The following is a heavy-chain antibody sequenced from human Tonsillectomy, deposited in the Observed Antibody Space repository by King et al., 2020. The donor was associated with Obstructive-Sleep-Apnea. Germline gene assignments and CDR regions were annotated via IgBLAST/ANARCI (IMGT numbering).Heavy chain of an antibody. CDR3: ARASRWAVTTYCFDY. V-gene: IGHV4-59*01. D-gene: IGHD4-17*01. Sequence: QLQESGPGLVKPSETLSLTCTVSGGSISDYYWIWIRQSPGKGLEWIGYISYTGSTNYNPSLKSRVTISVDTSKNQFSLKLSSVTAADTAVYYCARASRWAVTTYCFDYWGQGTLVTVSS. CDR1: GGSISDYY. J-gene: IGHJ4*02. CDR2: ISYTGST.